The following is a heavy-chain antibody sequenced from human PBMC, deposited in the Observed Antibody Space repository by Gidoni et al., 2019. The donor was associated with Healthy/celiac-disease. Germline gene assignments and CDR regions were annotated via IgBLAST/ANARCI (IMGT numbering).Heavy chain of an antibody. J-gene: IGHJ4*02. D-gene: IGHD3-10*01. CDR2: ISYDGSNK. V-gene: IGHV3-30-3*01. CDR3: ARETGFGELAFDY. Sequence: QVQLVESGGGVVQPGRSLRLSCAASGFTFSSSAMHWVRQAPGKGLEWVAVISYDGSNKYYADSVKGRFTISRDNSKNTLYLQMNSLRAEDTAVYYCARETGFGELAFDYWGQGTLVTVSS. CDR1: GFTFSSSA.